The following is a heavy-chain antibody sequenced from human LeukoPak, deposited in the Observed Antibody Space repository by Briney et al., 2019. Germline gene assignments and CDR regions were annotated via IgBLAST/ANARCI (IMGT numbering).Heavy chain of an antibody. CDR1: GGTFSSYA. D-gene: IGHD1-26*01. CDR3: VRELNSGSYRSAFDI. J-gene: IGHJ3*02. Sequence: GASVKVSCKASGGTFSSYAISWVRQAPGQGLEWMGRIIPILGIANYAQKFQGRVTITAGKSTSTAYMELSSLRSEDTAVYYCVRELNSGSYRSAFDIWGQGTMVTVSS. V-gene: IGHV1-69*04. CDR2: IIPILGIA.